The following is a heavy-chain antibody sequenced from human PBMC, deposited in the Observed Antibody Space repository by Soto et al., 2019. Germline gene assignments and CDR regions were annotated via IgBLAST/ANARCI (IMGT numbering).Heavy chain of an antibody. V-gene: IGHV1-18*01. CDR3: ATRSPAFDY. J-gene: IGHJ4*02. Sequence: GASVKVSFKTSGYTFTSYGITWVRQAPGQGLEWMGWITTDKGKTTYAQKFQSRATMTTDTSTSTAYMELRSLRSDDTAVYYCATRSPAFDYWGQGTLVTVSS. CDR1: GYTFTSYG. CDR2: ITTDKGKT.